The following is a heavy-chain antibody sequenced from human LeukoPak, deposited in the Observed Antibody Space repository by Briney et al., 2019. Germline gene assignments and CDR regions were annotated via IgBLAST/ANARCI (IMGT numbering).Heavy chain of an antibody. V-gene: IGHV4-31*03. D-gene: IGHD3-22*01. CDR3: ARGIKYYSDSSGYYSYMDV. CDR2: IYYSGST. J-gene: IGHJ6*03. CDR1: GGSISNAHYY. Sequence: SSQTLSLTCTVSGGSISNAHYYWSWIRQHPGKGLEWIGYIYYSGSTYYIPSLRSRLTISVDTSKNQFSLKLSSVTAADTAVYYCARGIKYYSDSSGYYSYMDVWGKGTTVTVSS.